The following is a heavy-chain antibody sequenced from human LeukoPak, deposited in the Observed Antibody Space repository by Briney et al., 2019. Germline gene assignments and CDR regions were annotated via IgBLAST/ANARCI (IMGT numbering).Heavy chain of an antibody. J-gene: IGHJ4*02. CDR1: GFTFSSYA. Sequence: PGGSLRLSCAASGFTFSSYAMHWVRQAPGKGLEWVAVISYDGSNKYYADSVKGRFTISRDNSKNTLYLQMNSLRAEDTAVYYCARAESFWSGFYYWGQGTLVTVSS. D-gene: IGHD3-3*01. CDR2: ISYDGSNK. CDR3: ARAESFWSGFYY. V-gene: IGHV3-30*04.